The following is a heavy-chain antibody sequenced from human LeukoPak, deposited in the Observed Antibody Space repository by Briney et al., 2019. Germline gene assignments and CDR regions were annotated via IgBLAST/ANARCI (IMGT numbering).Heavy chain of an antibody. Sequence: PGGSLRLSCAASGXTFSSYAMSWVRQAPGKGLEWVSAISGSGGSTYYADSVKGRFTISRDNSKNTLYLQMNSLRAEDTPVYYCAKVKTIDYGDYPSYFDYWGQGTLVTVSS. CDR3: AKVKTIDYGDYPSYFDY. CDR2: ISGSGGST. D-gene: IGHD4-17*01. V-gene: IGHV3-23*01. J-gene: IGHJ4*02. CDR1: GXTFSSYA.